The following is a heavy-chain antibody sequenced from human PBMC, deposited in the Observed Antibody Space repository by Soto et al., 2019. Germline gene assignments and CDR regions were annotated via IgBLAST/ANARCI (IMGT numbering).Heavy chain of an antibody. CDR2: VYHTGST. CDR1: GASITTYY. CDR3: ARRPFGSGWTLES. Sequence: SETLSLTCDVSGASITTYYRSWIRQAPGKGLEWIGNVYHTGSTDYNSSLRSRVTISVDTSKNQFSLNMSSVTAADTAVYYCARRPFGSGWTLESWGQGALVTVSS. J-gene: IGHJ4*02. D-gene: IGHD6-19*01. V-gene: IGHV4-59*13.